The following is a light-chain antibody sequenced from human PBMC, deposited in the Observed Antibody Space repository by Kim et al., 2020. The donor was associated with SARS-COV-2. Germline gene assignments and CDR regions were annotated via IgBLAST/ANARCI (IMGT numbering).Light chain of an antibody. J-gene: IGLJ1*01. CDR1: SSYVGAYNY. CDR2: DVS. Sequence: HSTTISSTGTSSYVGAYNYVSWYQQHPGKAPKLMIYDVSNRPSGVSNRFSGSKSGNTASLTISGLQAEDEADYYCSSYTSSSTLYVFGTGTKVTVL. V-gene: IGLV2-14*03. CDR3: SSYTSSSTLYV.